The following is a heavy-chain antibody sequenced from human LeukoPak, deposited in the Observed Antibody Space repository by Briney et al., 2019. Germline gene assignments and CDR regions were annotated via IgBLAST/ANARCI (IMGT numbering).Heavy chain of an antibody. CDR3: AKAKRPRVTTQQYYYYMDV. V-gene: IGHV3-23*01. J-gene: IGHJ6*03. CDR2: VSGSGAIA. CDR1: GFTFNNYA. D-gene: IGHD4-17*01. Sequence: GGSLRLSCAASGFTFNNYAMSWVRQAPGEGLEWVSTVSGSGAIAYYTDSDKGRFTISRDNSKNTLYLQMSSLTAKDTAVYYCAKAKRPRVTTQQYYYYMDVWGKGTTVTVSS.